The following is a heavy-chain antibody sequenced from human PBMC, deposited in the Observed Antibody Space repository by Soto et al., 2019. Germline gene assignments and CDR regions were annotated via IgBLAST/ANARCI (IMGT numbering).Heavy chain of an antibody. J-gene: IGHJ1*01. CDR3: AKGRDAPEYFQH. V-gene: IGHV3-23*01. Sequence: EVQLLESGGGLVQPGGSLRLSCAASGFTFSTYAMSWVRQAPGKGLAWVSAIRAGGSTYYADSVKGRFTISRDNSKNTLYLQMNSLRADDTAVYYCAKGRDAPEYFQHWGQGTLVTVSS. D-gene: IGHD2-21*02. CDR2: IRAGGST. CDR1: GFTFSTYA.